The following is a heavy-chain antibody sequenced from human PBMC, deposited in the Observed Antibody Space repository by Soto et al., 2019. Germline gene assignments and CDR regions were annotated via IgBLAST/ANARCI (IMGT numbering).Heavy chain of an antibody. D-gene: IGHD3-16*01. Sequence: QVKLVQSGAEVKKPGASVKVSCKASGYTFSSYGISWVRQAPGQGLEWMGWISGYNGNTNYAQKLQGRVTMTIDTSTSTGYMELRSLRSDDTAVYYCARDRGGDGMDGWGQGTTVTVSS. CDR1: GYTFSSYG. CDR3: ARDRGGDGMDG. CDR2: ISGYNGNT. V-gene: IGHV1-18*01. J-gene: IGHJ6*02.